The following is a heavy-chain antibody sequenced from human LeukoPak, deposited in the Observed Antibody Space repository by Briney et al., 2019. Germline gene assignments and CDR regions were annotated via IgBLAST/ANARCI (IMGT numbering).Heavy chain of an antibody. CDR2: ISYSGST. Sequence: SETLSLTCTVSGGSISSSSYYWGWIRQPPGKGLEWIGTISYSGSTYCNPSLKSRVTISVDTSKIQFSLKLSSVTAADTAVYYCARRLAAAGLRDWGQGTLVTVSS. J-gene: IGHJ4*02. D-gene: IGHD6-13*01. CDR3: ARRLAAAGLRD. V-gene: IGHV4-39*01. CDR1: GGSISSSSYY.